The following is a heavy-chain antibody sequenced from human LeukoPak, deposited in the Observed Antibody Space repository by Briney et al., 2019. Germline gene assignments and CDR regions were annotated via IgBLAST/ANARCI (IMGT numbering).Heavy chain of an antibody. CDR1: GFTFGDHW. CDR2: IKQDGSGK. J-gene: IGHJ4*02. D-gene: IGHD3-16*01. Sequence: PGGSLRLSCAASGFTFGDHWMAWVRQAPGKGLEWVANIKQDGSGKYYVDSVKGRFTISRDNAKNSLYLQMNSLRAEDTAVYYCARAVELGHWGQGTLVTVSS. V-gene: IGHV3-7*04. CDR3: ARAVELGH.